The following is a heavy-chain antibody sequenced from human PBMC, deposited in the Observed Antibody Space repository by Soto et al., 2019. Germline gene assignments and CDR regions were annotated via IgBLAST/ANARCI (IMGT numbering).Heavy chain of an antibody. CDR1: GGSISSYY. CDR3: ARDSHSGSTRMNWFDP. D-gene: IGHD1-26*01. J-gene: IGHJ5*02. CDR2: IYYSGST. Sequence: SETLSLTCTVSGGSISSYYWSWIRQPPGKGLEWIGYIYYSGSTNYNPSLKSRVTISVDTSKNQFSLKLSSVTAADTAVYYCARDSHSGSTRMNWFDPWGQGTLVTVSS. V-gene: IGHV4-59*01.